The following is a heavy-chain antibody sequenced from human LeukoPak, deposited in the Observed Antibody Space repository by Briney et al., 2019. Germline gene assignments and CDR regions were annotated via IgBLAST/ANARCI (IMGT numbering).Heavy chain of an antibody. CDR3: ARDGDSGYDSFDWFDP. D-gene: IGHD5-12*01. V-gene: IGHV1-18*01. CDR1: GYTFTSHG. J-gene: IGHJ5*02. Sequence: ASVKVSCKASGYTFTSHGISWVRQAPGQGLEWMGWISGYNGNTNYAQNLQGRVTMTTDTSTSTAYLELRSLRSDDTAVYYCARDGDSGYDSFDWFDPWGQGTLVTASS. CDR2: ISGYNGNT.